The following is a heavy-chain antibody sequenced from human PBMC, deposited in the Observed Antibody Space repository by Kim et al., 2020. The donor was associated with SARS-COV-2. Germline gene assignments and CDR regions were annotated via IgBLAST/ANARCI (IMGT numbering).Heavy chain of an antibody. V-gene: IGHV5-51*01. CDR3: ARTVTGYNPVDY. D-gene: IGHD3-9*01. J-gene: IGHJ4*02. Sequence: RYSPSFQGQVTISADKSISTAYLQWSSLKAADTAMYFCARTVTGYNPVDYWGQGTLVTVSS.